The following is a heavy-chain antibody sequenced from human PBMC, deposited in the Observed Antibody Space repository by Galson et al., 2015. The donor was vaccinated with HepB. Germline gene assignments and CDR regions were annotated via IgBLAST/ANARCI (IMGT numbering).Heavy chain of an antibody. J-gene: IGHJ5*02. CDR3: ARVGGRFDP. CDR2: ISSSSSYI. CDR1: GFSFSSYS. V-gene: IGHV3-21*01. Sequence: SLRLSCAASGFSFSSYSMNWVRQAPGKGLEWVSSISSSSSYIYYADSVKGRLTISRDNAKNSLYLQMNSLRAEDTAVYYCARVGGRFDPWGQGTLVTVSS. D-gene: IGHD3-16*01.